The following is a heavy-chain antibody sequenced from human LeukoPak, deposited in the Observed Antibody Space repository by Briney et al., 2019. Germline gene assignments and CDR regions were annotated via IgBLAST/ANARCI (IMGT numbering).Heavy chain of an antibody. Sequence: GSLRLSCAASGFTVSSNYMSWVRQAPVKGLEWIGEINHSGSTNYNPSLKSRVTISVDTSKNQFSLKLSSVTAADTAVYYCARVIVVLPAASRAPYYYGMDVWGQGTTVTVSS. D-gene: IGHD2-2*01. J-gene: IGHJ6*02. CDR2: INHSGST. CDR3: ARVIVVLPAASRAPYYYGMDV. CDR1: GFTVSSNY. V-gene: IGHV4-34*01.